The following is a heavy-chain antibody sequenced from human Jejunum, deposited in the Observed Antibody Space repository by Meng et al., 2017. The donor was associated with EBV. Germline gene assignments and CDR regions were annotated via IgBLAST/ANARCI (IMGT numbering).Heavy chain of an antibody. J-gene: IGHJ5*02. D-gene: IGHD3-10*01. Sequence: QLQLQESGPGLVKPSETRSLSCSVSGGSINNSNYYWGWIRQPPGKGLEWVGNIYNSGSPKYNPSLKSRVTISVDASKNQFSLKLSSVTAADTAVYYCVRVWNYYGSGSYYPAWGQGTLVTVAS. CDR3: VRVWNYYGSGSYYPA. V-gene: IGHV4-39*07. CDR1: GGSINNSNYY. CDR2: IYNSGSP.